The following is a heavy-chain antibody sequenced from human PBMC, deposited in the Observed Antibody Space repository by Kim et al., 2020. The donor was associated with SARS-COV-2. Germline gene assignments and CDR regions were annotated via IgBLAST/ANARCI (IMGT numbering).Heavy chain of an antibody. J-gene: IGHJ4*02. V-gene: IGHV4-31*03. CDR1: GGSISSGGYY. Sequence: SETLSLTCTVSGGSISSGGYYWSWIRQHPGKGLEWIGYIYYSGSTYYNPSLKSRVTISVDTSKNQFSLKLSSVTAADTPVYYCARAVLPEVTLLYDYWGQGTLVTVSS. D-gene: IGHD3-9*01. CDR2: IYYSGST. CDR3: ARAVLPEVTLLYDY.